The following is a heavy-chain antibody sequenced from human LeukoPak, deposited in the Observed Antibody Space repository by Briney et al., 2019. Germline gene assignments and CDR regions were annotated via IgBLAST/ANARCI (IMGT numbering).Heavy chain of an antibody. Sequence: SVTVSCKASGGTFISYAISWVRQAPGQGLEWMGGIIPIFGTANYAQKFQGRVTITADESTSTAYMELSSLRSEDTAVYYCARDQGYRYGYGDFDYWGQGTLVTVSS. CDR1: GGTFISYA. D-gene: IGHD5-18*01. CDR2: IIPIFGTA. V-gene: IGHV1-69*13. J-gene: IGHJ4*02. CDR3: ARDQGYRYGYGDFDY.